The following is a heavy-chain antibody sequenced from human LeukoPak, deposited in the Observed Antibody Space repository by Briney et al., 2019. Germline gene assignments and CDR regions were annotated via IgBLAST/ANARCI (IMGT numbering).Heavy chain of an antibody. D-gene: IGHD4-23*01. V-gene: IGHV1-69*13. CDR1: GGTFSTYL. Sequence: ASVKVSCKASGGTFSTYLFSWVRQAPGQGLEWMGGIIHSFSTADYAQKFQGRVTISADESAKTVYMDLTDLRSEDTALYYCARDLGRRWLTPLDYWGQGTLVTVSS. CDR2: IIHSFSTA. J-gene: IGHJ4*02. CDR3: ARDLGRRWLTPLDY.